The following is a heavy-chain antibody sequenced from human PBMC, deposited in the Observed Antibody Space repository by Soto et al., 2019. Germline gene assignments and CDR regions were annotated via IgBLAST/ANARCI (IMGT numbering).Heavy chain of an antibody. CDR1: GGSFSGYY. J-gene: IGHJ4*02. CDR3: ARGAILRSFDWLLVHFWY. D-gene: IGHD3-9*01. CDR2: INHSGST. Sequence: PSETLSLTCAVYGGSFSGYYWSWIRQPPGKGLEWIGEINHSGSTNYNPSLKSRVTISVDTSKNQFSLKLSSVTAADTAVYYCARGAILRSFDWLLVHFWYWGQGTLVTVSS. V-gene: IGHV4-34*01.